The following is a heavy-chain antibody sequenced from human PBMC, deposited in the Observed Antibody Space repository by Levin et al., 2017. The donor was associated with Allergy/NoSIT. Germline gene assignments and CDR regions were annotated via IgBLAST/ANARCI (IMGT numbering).Heavy chain of an antibody. D-gene: IGHD4-17*01. CDR3: ARAGATVTTPGTWYCHGVDV. J-gene: IGHJ6*02. V-gene: IGHV3-21*01. Sequence: GGSLRLSCAASGFTFSDYNMNWVRQAPGKGLEWVASIGSSSSYRYYADSVKGRFTISSDNAKKSGHLQMNSLRAEDTAVYYCARAGATVTTPGTWYCHGVDVWGQGTTVTVSS. CDR1: GFTFSDYN. CDR2: IGSSSSYR.